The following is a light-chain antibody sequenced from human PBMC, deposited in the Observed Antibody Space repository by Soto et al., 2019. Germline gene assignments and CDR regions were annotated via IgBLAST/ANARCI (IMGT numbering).Light chain of an antibody. CDR1: QRVRSTY. Sequence: ESVFTQSPGTLSLSPGERAILSCRASQRVRSTYLAWYQQKPGQAPRLLIYGTSSRATGIPDRFSGSGSETDFTLTISRLEPEDFAVYYCQQYGSSPITFGQGTKVDIK. CDR2: GTS. J-gene: IGKJ1*01. V-gene: IGKV3-20*01. CDR3: QQYGSSPIT.